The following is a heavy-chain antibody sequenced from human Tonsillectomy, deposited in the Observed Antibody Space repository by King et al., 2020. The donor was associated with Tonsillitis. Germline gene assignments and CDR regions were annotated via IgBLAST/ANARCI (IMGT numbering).Heavy chain of an antibody. V-gene: IGHV1-8*01. CDR1: GYTFTSYD. D-gene: IGHD2-15*01. CDR3: ARGGTIYCSGGSSYSYWYVDL. J-gene: IGHJ2*01. Sequence: QLVQSGAEVKKPGASVKVSCKASGYTFTSYDINWVRQATGQGLEWMGWMNPNSGNTGYAQKFQGRVTMTRNTSISTAYMELSSLRSEDTAVYYCARGGTIYCSGGSSYSYWYVDLWGRGTLVTVSS. CDR2: MNPNSGNT.